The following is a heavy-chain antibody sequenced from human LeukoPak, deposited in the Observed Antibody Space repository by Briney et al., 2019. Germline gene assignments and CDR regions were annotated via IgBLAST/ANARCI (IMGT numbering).Heavy chain of an antibody. D-gene: IGHD3-3*01. CDR1: GFIFSSYA. V-gene: IGHV3-23*01. Sequence: AGGSLRLSCAASGFIFSSYAMSWVRQAPGKGLEWVPVISGSGGSTYYADSVKGRFTTSGDNSKNTLYLQMNSLRGEDTAVYYCAKERFLEWFLPGDWGQGTLVTVS. CDR3: AKERFLEWFLPGD. J-gene: IGHJ4*02. CDR2: ISGSGGST.